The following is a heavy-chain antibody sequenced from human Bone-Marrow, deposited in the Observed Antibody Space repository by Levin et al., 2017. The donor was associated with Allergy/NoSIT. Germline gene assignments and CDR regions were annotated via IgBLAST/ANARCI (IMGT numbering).Heavy chain of an antibody. J-gene: IGHJ4*02. CDR3: TTDRGCGGDV. CDR1: GFTFSNAW. CDR2: IKSKTDGGTT. Sequence: PGESLKISCAASGFTFSNAWMSWVRQAPGKGLEWVGRIKSKTDGGTTDYAAPVKGRFTISRDDSKNTLYLQMNSLKTEDTAVYYCTTDRGCGGDVWGQGTLVTVSS. D-gene: IGHD2-21*02. V-gene: IGHV3-15*01.